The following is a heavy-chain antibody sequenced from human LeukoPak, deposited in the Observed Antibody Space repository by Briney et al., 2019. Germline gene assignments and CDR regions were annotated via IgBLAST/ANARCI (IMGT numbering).Heavy chain of an antibody. D-gene: IGHD6-13*01. CDR2: ISAYNGNT. CDR3: AREWSSSSRSSDTDAFDI. CDR1: GYTFTSYG. V-gene: IGHV1-18*01. Sequence: ASVKVSCKASGYTFTSYGISWVRQAPGQGLEWMGWISAYNGNTNYAQKLQGRVTITTDESTSTAYMELSSLRSEDTAVYYCAREWSSSSRSSDTDAFDIWGQGTMVTVSS. J-gene: IGHJ3*02.